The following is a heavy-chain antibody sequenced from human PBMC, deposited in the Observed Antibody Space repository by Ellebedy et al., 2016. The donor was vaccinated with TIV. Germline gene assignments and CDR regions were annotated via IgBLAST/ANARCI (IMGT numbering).Heavy chain of an antibody. D-gene: IGHD6-13*01. V-gene: IGHV3-23*01. Sequence: GGSLRLXCAASGFTFSSYAMSWVRQAPGKGLEWVSAISGSGGSTYYADSVKGRFTISRDNSKNTLYLQMNSLRAEDTAVYYCAKAWGGYSSSWYPKRNWFDPWGQGTLVTVSS. J-gene: IGHJ5*02. CDR3: AKAWGGYSSSWYPKRNWFDP. CDR1: GFTFSSYA. CDR2: ISGSGGST.